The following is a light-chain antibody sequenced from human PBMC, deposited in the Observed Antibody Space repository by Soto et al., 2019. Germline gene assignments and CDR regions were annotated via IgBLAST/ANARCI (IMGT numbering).Light chain of an antibody. CDR3: QQHYITPIT. V-gene: IGKV4-1*01. J-gene: IGKJ5*01. CDR1: QSVLYSAKNKNF. CDR2: CAS. Sequence: DIVITQAPDSLAVSLGERATIHCKSSQSVLYSAKNKNFLTWYQQKPGQPPKLLIYCASTRESGVPDRFTGSGSGTDFPLTINSLQAEDVAVYYCQQHYITPITFGQGTRLEIK.